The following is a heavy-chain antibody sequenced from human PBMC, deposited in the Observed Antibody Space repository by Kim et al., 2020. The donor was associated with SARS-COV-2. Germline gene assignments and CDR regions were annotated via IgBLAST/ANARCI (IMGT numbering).Heavy chain of an antibody. J-gene: IGHJ4*02. CDR1: GFTFSSYG. D-gene: IGHD1-26*01. Sequence: GGSLRLSCAASGFTFSSYGMHWVRQAPGKGLEWVAVISYDGSNKYYADSVKGRFTISRDNSKNTLYLQMNSLRAEDTAVYYCAKEYSGSYYSLDHWGQGNLVTVSS. V-gene: IGHV3-30*18. CDR3: AKEYSGSYYSLDH. CDR2: ISYDGSNK.